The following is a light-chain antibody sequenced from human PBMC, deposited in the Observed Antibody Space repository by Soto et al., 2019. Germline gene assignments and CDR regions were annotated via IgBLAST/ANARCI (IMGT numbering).Light chain of an antibody. CDR2: AAT. J-gene: IGKJ1*01. CDR1: QGISSA. CDR3: LQDYNYPWT. V-gene: IGKV1-6*01. Sequence: IQMTQSPSSVSASVGDSVTITCRASQGISSALAWYQQKPGKVPKVLIYAATSLHSGVPSRFSGSGSGTDFTLTISSLQPEDFATYYCLQDYNYPWTFGQGTKVDIK.